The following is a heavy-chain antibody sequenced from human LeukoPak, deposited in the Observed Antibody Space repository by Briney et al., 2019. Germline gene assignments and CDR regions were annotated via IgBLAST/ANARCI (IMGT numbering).Heavy chain of an antibody. J-gene: IGHJ4*02. CDR1: GFTFNSYW. CDR3: ARDSTYYYDSSGYRY. Sequence: GGSLRLSCAASGFTFNSYWMHWVRQAPGKGLVWVSRINSDGSSTSYADSVKGRFTISRDNAKNTLYLQMNSLRAEDTAVYYCARDSTYYYDSSGYRYWGQGTLVTVSS. CDR2: INSDGSST. V-gene: IGHV3-74*01. D-gene: IGHD3-22*01.